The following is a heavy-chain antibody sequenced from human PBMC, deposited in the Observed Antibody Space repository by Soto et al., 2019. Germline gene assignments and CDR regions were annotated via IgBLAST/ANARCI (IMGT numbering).Heavy chain of an antibody. Sequence: EVQLVESGGGLVKPGGSLRLSCAASGFTFSSYSMNWVRQAPGKGLEWVSSISSSSSYIYYADSVKGRFTISRDNAKNSLYLQMNSLRAEDTAVYYCARDDYGDYANYYYYGRDVWGQGTTVTVSS. V-gene: IGHV3-21*01. CDR1: GFTFSSYS. D-gene: IGHD4-17*01. CDR3: ARDDYGDYANYYYYGRDV. CDR2: ISSSSSYI. J-gene: IGHJ6*02.